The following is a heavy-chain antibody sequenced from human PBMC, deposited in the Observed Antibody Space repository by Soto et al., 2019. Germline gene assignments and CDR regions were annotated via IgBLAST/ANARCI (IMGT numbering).Heavy chain of an antibody. CDR1: GYTFTSYD. V-gene: IGHV1-8*01. J-gene: IGHJ4*02. D-gene: IGHD3-9*01. CDR2: MNPNSGNT. Sequence: QVQLVQSGAEVKKPGASVKVSCKASGYTFTSYDINWVRQATGQGLEWMGWMNPNSGNTGYAQKFQGRVTMTRNTSISTAYMGLSSLRSEDTAVYYCAGQYYDILTVYYRFDYWGQGTLVTVSS. CDR3: AGQYYDILTVYYRFDY.